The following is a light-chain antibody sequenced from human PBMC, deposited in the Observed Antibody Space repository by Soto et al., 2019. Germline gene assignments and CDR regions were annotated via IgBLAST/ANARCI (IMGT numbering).Light chain of an antibody. CDR1: SSNIGAGYD. CDR2: DNS. V-gene: IGLV1-40*01. Sequence: QSVLTQPPSVSGAPGQRVTISCTGSSSNIGAGYDVHWYQQLPGTAPKLLIYDNSNRPSGVPDRFSGSKSGTSASLAITGLQDEDEADYYCQCYDSSLSGHVVFGGGTKLTVL. CDR3: QCYDSSLSGHVV. J-gene: IGLJ2*01.